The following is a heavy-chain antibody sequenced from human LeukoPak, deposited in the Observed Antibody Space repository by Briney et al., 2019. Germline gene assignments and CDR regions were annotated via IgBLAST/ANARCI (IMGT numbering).Heavy chain of an antibody. D-gene: IGHD2-2*01. CDR1: GFTFSSYG. V-gene: IGHV3-23*01. J-gene: IGHJ4*02. CDR2: ISGSGGST. Sequence: PGGSLRLSCAASGFTFSSYGMSWVRQAPGKGLEWVSAISGSGGSTYYADSVKGRFTISRDNSKNTLYLQMNSLRAEDTAVYYCAAAAMPAMYYFDYWGQGTLVTVSS. CDR3: AAAAMPAMYYFDY.